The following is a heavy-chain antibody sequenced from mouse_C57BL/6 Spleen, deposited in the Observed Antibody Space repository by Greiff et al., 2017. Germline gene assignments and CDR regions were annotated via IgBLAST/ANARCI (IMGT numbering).Heavy chain of an antibody. J-gene: IGHJ1*03. V-gene: IGHV1-4*01. Sequence: VQLQQSGAELARPGASVKMSCKASGYTFTSYSMHWVKQRPGQGLEWIGYINPSSGYTKYNQKFKDKATLTADKSSSTAYMQLSSLTSEDSAVYYCARRITAGDFDGWGTGTTVTVSS. CDR3: ARRITAGDFDG. CDR1: GYTFTSYS. D-gene: IGHD1-1*01. CDR2: INPSSGYT.